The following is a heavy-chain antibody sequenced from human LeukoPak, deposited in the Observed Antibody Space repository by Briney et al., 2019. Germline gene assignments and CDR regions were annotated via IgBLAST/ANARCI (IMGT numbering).Heavy chain of an antibody. V-gene: IGHV3-23*01. CDR2: IRGNGDTA. CDR3: AKGQELDDGVFDS. J-gene: IGHJ4*02. CDR1: GFTFSSIA. Sequence: GGSLRLSCAASGFTFSSIAMTWVRQAPGKGLEWVSTIRGNGDTAYNADSVRGRFAISRDDSKNALFLQMNSLRLEDTAIYYCAKGQELDDGVFDSWGQGTRVTVSS. D-gene: IGHD1-1*01.